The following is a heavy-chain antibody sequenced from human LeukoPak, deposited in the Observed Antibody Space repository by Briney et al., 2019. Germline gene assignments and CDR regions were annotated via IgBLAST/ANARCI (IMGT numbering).Heavy chain of an antibody. Sequence: PGGSLRLSCAASGFTFSSYSMNWVRQAPEKGLEWVSSISSTSSYIYYADSVKGRFTISRDNAKNSLYLQMNSLRAEDTAVYYCARDGGGYENAWGQGTLVTVSS. D-gene: IGHD5-18*01. CDR3: ARDGGGYENA. J-gene: IGHJ1*01. CDR1: GFTFSSYS. CDR2: ISSTSSYI. V-gene: IGHV3-21*01.